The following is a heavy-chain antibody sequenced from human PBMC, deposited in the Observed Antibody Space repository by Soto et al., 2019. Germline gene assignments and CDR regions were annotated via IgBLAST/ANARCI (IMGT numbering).Heavy chain of an antibody. Sequence: QVQLVQSGAEVKKPGSSVKVSCKASGGTLSNYAINWVRQAPGQGLEWMGGIIPMFGTANYAQNYQARVTITADESTSTAHMELSSLRSEDTAVYFCAHFSVGGPARSGAFDIWGQGTMVTVSS. V-gene: IGHV1-69*01. D-gene: IGHD2-2*01. CDR2: IIPMFGTA. CDR3: AHFSVGGPARSGAFDI. CDR1: GGTLSNYA. J-gene: IGHJ3*02.